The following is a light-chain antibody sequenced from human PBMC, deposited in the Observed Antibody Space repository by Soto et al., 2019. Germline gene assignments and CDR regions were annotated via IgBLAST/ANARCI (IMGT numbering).Light chain of an antibody. CDR1: STDVGGYNY. CDR2: DVS. Sequence: QSALTQPRSVSGSPGQSVTISCTGTSTDVGGYNYVSWYQQYPGKAPKLMISDVSERPSGVPDRFSGSKSGNTASLTISGLQAEDEADYYCCSYAGTYTLVFGGGTKLTV. CDR3: CSYAGTYTLV. J-gene: IGLJ2*01. V-gene: IGLV2-11*01.